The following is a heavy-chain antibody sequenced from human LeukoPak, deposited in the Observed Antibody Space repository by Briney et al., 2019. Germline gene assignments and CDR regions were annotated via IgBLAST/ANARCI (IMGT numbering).Heavy chain of an antibody. CDR3: ARGRPHGNDY. J-gene: IGHJ4*02. V-gene: IGHV3-74*01. CDR2: IASDGSST. CDR1: GFTFSSYW. Sequence: GGSLRLSCAASGFTFSSYWMNWGRQAPGKVLVWVSRIASDGSSTTYADSVKGRFSISRDNAKNTLYLQMNSLRVEDTAVYYCARGRPHGNDYWGQGTLVTVSS. D-gene: IGHD4-23*01.